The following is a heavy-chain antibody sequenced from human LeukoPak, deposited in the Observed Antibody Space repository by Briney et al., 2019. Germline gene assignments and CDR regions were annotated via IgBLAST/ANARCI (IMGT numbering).Heavy chain of an antibody. CDR1: GGSSSSSNW. CDR3: ARLTSYGQSN. V-gene: IGHV4-4*02. Sequence: SGTLSLTCAVSGGSSSSSNWWSWVRQPPGKGLEWIGEIYHSGSTNYNPSLKSRVTISVDTSKNQFSLKLSSVTAADTAVYYCARLTSYGQSNWGQGTLVTVSS. D-gene: IGHD5-18*01. J-gene: IGHJ4*02. CDR2: IYHSGST.